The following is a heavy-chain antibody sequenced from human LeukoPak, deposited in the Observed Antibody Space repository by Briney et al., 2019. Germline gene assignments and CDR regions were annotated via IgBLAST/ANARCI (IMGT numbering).Heavy chain of an antibody. CDR2: ISNSGDSI. J-gene: IGHJ4*02. Sequence: GGSLRLSCAASGFTFRSYEMNWVRQAPGKGLEWVSFISNSGDSIYYADSVKGRFTISRDNAKNSLFLQMNSLRAEDTAVYYCARSEAWFMISWGQGTLVTVSS. D-gene: IGHD3-16*01. V-gene: IGHV3-48*03. CDR1: GFTFRSYE. CDR3: ARSEAWFMIS.